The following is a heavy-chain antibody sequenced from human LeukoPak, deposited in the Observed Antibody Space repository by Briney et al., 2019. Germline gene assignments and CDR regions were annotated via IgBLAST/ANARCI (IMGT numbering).Heavy chain of an antibody. CDR1: GFSISNHQ. J-gene: IGHJ6*02. V-gene: IGHV3-7*05. CDR3: ARGHYGLDV. CDR2: IKQDGGEK. Sequence: GGSLRLSCVGSGFSISNHQMNWVRQAPGKGLEWVAKIKQDGGEKHYMDSVKGRFTISRDNAKNSLFLQMNSLRAEDTAVYYCARGHYGLDVWGQGTTVTVSS.